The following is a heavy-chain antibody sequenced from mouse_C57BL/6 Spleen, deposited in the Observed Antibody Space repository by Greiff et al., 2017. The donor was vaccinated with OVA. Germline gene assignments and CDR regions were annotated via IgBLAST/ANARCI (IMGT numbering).Heavy chain of an antibody. Sequence: DVKLVESGGGLVQPGGSMKLSCVASGFTFSNYWMNWVRQSPEKGLEWVAQIRLKSDNYATQYAESVKGRFTISRDDSKSSVYLQMNNLRAEDTGIYYCTGGITTVVATDYAMDYWGQGTSVTVSS. D-gene: IGHD1-1*01. V-gene: IGHV6-3*01. CDR1: GFTFSNYW. J-gene: IGHJ4*01. CDR3: TGGITTVVATDYAMDY. CDR2: IRLKSDNYAT.